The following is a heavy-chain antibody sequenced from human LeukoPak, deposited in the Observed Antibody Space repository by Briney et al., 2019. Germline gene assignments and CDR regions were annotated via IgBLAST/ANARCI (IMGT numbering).Heavy chain of an antibody. J-gene: IGHJ4*02. Sequence: SETLSPTCTVSGGSINSYYWMWIRQPAGKGLEYIGRIYSTGNTNYNPSLKSRVTMSVDTSKNQFSLKLTSVTAADTAVYYCARAGCRVTSCKAYDFWGQGTLVTVSS. D-gene: IGHD2-2*01. CDR1: GGSINSYY. CDR3: ARAGCRVTSCKAYDF. CDR2: IYSTGNT. V-gene: IGHV4-4*07.